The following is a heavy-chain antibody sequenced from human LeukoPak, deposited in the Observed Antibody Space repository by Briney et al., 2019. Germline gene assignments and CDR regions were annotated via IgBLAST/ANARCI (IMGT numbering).Heavy chain of an antibody. V-gene: IGHV4-38-2*02. J-gene: IGHJ4*02. CDR3: ARGVSHFRGYSYGYTFGY. D-gene: IGHD5-18*01. CDR1: GYSISSGYY. Sequence: ASETLSLTCTVSGYSISSGYYWGWIRQPPGKGLEWIGSIYHSGSTYYNPSLKSRVTISVDTSKNQFSLKLSSVTAADTAVYYCARGVSHFRGYSYGYTFGYWGQGTLVTVSS. CDR2: IYHSGST.